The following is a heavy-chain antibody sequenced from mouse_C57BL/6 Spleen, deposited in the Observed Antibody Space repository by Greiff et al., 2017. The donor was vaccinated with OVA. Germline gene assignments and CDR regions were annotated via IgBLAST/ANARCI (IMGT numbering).Heavy chain of an antibody. CDR2: INPNNGGT. V-gene: IGHV1-22*01. Sequence: VQLKQSGPELAKPGASVKMSCKASGYTFTDYNMHWVKQSHGKSLEWIGYINPNNGGTSYNQKFKGKGTLTVNKASSTADMELRSLTSEDSAVYSCAREGGFAYWGQGTLVTVSA. CDR3: AREGGFAY. CDR1: GYTFTDYN. J-gene: IGHJ3*01.